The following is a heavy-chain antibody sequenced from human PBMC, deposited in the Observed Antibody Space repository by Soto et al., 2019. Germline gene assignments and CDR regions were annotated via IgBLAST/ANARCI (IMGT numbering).Heavy chain of an antibody. CDR1: GGTFSSYA. D-gene: IGHD2-21*02. V-gene: IGHV1-69*13. CDR3: ARALRAYCGGDCPYYFDH. Sequence: SVKVSCKASGGTFSSYAISWVRQAPGQGLEWMGGIIPIFGTANYAQKFQGRVTITADESTSTAYMELSSLRSEDTAVYYCARALRAYCGGDCPYYFDHWGQGTLVTVSS. J-gene: IGHJ4*02. CDR2: IIPIFGTA.